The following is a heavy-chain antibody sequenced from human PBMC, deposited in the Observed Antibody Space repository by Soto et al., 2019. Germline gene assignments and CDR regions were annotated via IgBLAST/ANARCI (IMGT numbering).Heavy chain of an antibody. V-gene: IGHV4-59*01. Sequence: QVQLQESGPGLVKPSETLSLTCTVSGGSISSYYWSWIRQPPGKGLEWIGFIFYSGSTSYNPSLKSRVTLSIDPAAYQFSLKLNSVSAADTAVYYCASMIGDPVLSFDSWGQGTLVAVSS. CDR1: GGSISSYY. CDR2: IFYSGST. D-gene: IGHD4-17*01. CDR3: ASMIGDPVLSFDS. J-gene: IGHJ5*01.